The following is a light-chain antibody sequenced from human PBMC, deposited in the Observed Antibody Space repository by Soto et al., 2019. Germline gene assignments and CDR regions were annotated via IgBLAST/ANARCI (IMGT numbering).Light chain of an antibody. CDR3: QQSYSTPHT. Sequence: DTQMTQSPSSLSASVGDRVTITCRASQSISRNLNWYQQKPGRAPKLLIYAASSLLSGVPSRFSGSVSGTDFTLTISSLQPEDVATYYCQQSYSTPHTFGQGTKLEIK. CDR2: AAS. V-gene: IGKV1-39*01. J-gene: IGKJ2*01. CDR1: QSISRN.